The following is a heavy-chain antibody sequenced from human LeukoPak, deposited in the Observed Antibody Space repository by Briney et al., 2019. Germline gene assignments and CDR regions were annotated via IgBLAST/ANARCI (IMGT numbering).Heavy chain of an antibody. Sequence: GGSLRLSCAASGFTFSSYAMHWVRQAPGKGLEWVAVISYDGSNKYYADSVKGRFTISRDNSKNTLYLQMNSLRAEDTAVYYCAREDEVMGLDYWGQGTLVTVSS. CDR3: AREDEVMGLDY. V-gene: IGHV3-30-3*01. CDR2: ISYDGSNK. J-gene: IGHJ4*02. D-gene: IGHD3-16*01. CDR1: GFTFSSYA.